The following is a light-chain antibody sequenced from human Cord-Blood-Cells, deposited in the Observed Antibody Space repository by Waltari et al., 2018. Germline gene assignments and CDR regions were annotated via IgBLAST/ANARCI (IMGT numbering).Light chain of an antibody. Sequence: QSALTQPASVSGSPGQSITISCTGTSSAVGGYTYVPWYQQHPGKAPKLMIYDVSKRPSGVSNRFSGSKSGNTASLTISGLQAEDEADYYCSSYTSSSTWVFGGGTKLTVL. CDR2: DVS. CDR1: SSAVGGYTY. V-gene: IGLV2-14*01. J-gene: IGLJ3*02. CDR3: SSYTSSSTWV.